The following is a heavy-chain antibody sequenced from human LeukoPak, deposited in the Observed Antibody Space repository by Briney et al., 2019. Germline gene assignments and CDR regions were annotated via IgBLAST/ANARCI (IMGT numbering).Heavy chain of an antibody. Sequence: SETLSLTCAVYGGSFSGYYWSWIRQPPGKGLEWIGEINHSGSTNYNPSLKSRVTISVDTSKNQFSLKLSSVTAADTAVYYCAGDTTYSDSGTLFVDYFDSWGQGAPVIVSS. CDR3: AGDTTYSDSGTLFVDYFDS. CDR2: INHSGST. J-gene: IGHJ4*02. CDR1: GGSFSGYY. D-gene: IGHD3-10*01. V-gene: IGHV4-34*01.